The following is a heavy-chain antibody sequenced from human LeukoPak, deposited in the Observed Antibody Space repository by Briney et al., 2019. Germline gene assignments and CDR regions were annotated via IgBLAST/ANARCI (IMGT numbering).Heavy chain of an antibody. V-gene: IGHV4-38-2*02. CDR3: ARELLSGDPSIGN. Sequence: SETLSLTCTVSGYSISSGYYWGWIRQPPGKGLEWIGSFYDSGNTYYNPSLKSRVTISVDTSKNQFSLKLSSVTAAVTAVYYCARELLSGDPSIGNWGQGTLVTVSS. D-gene: IGHD7-27*01. CDR1: GYSISSGYY. J-gene: IGHJ4*02. CDR2: FYDSGNT.